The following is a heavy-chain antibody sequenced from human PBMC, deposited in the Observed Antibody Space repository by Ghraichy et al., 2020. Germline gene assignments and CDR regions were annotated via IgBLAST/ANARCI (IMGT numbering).Heavy chain of an antibody. Sequence: GESLRLSCVGSGFTFSGYSMNWVRQSPGKGLEWVSYITSSGSFKSYADSVKGRFTISRDNAQNSLSLQMNSLTDEDTAVYYCARGSRVVRFYYYDGMDVWGQGTTVTVSS. CDR1: GFTFSGYS. CDR3: ARGSRVVRFYYYDGMDV. V-gene: IGHV3-48*02. J-gene: IGHJ6*02. D-gene: IGHD4-23*01. CDR2: ITSSGSFK.